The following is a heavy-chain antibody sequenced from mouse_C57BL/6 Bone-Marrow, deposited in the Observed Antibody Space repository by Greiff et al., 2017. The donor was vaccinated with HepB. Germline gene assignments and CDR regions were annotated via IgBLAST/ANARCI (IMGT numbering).Heavy chain of an antibody. V-gene: IGHV1-82*01. Sequence: QVQLQQSGPELVKPGASVKISCKASGYAFSSSWMNWVKQRPGKGLEWIGRIYPGDGDTNYNGKFKGKATLTADKSSSTAYMQLSSLTSEDSAVYFCARWGPYYYGSSYFDYWGPGTTLTVSS. J-gene: IGHJ2*01. D-gene: IGHD1-1*01. CDR3: ARWGPYYYGSSYFDY. CDR2: IYPGDGDT. CDR1: GYAFSSSW.